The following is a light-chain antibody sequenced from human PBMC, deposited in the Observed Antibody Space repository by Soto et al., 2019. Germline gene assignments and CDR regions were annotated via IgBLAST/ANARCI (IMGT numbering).Light chain of an antibody. CDR2: EGS. Sequence: QSGLTQPASVSGSPGQSITISCTGTRSDVGNYNLVSWYQQRPGKAPKLMIYEGSKRPSGVSNRFSGSKSGSTASLTISGLQAADEADYYCCSYAGSSSYVFGTGTKVTVL. V-gene: IGLV2-23*01. CDR3: CSYAGSSSYV. J-gene: IGLJ1*01. CDR1: RSDVGNYNL.